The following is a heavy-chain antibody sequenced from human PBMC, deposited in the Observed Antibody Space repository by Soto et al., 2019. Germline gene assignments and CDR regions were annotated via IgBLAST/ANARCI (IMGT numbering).Heavy chain of an antibody. CDR3: AKDLLHNTVTTCGS. CDR1: GFTFSSYG. D-gene: IGHD4-17*01. J-gene: IGHJ5*02. CDR2: ISYHGNDK. V-gene: IGHV3-30*18. Sequence: QVQLVESGGGVVQPGRSLRLSGAASGFTFSSYGMHWVRQAPGKGLEWVAVISYHGNDKYYADSVKGRFTISRDNFKRTLYLQMSSLRAEDTAIYFCAKDLLHNTVTTCGSWGQGTLVTVSS.